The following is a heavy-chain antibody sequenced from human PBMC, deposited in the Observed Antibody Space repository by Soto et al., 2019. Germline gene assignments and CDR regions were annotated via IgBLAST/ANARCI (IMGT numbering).Heavy chain of an antibody. CDR3: AKDLGGLTSMYNWFDP. CDR2: ISYDGSNK. J-gene: IGHJ5*02. CDR1: GFTFSSYG. V-gene: IGHV3-30*18. D-gene: IGHD3-16*01. Sequence: GGSLRLSCAASGFTFSSYGMHWVRQAPGKGLEWVAVISYDGSNKYYADSVKGRFTISRDNSKNTLYLQMNSLRAEDTAVYYCAKDLGGLTSMYNWFDPWGQGTLVTVSS.